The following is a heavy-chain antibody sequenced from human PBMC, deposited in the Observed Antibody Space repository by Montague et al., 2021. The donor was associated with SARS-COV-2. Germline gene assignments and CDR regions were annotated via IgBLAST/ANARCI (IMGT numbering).Heavy chain of an antibody. CDR1: GGSFSGYY. D-gene: IGHD6-6*01. V-gene: IGHV4-34*01. CDR3: ARGVRQLGVRYYYYIDV. CDR2: INHSGGT. Sequence: SETLSLTCADYGGSFSGYYWSWIRQPPGKGLEWIGEINHSGGTNYNPSLKSRVTISMDTSKNQFSLKLSSVTAADTAVYYCARGVRQLGVRYYYYIDVWDKGTTVTVSS. J-gene: IGHJ6*03.